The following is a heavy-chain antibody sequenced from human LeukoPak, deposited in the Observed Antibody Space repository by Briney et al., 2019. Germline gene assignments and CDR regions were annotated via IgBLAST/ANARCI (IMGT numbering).Heavy chain of an antibody. CDR2: IYYSGST. J-gene: IGHJ6*03. CDR3: ARVQIHYDILTGYRYYYYMDV. CDR1: GGSISSYY. Sequence: SETLSLTCTVSGGSISSYYWSWIRQPPGKGREWIGYIYYSGSTNYNPSLKSRVTISVDTSKNQFSLKLSSVTAADTAVYYCARVQIHYDILTGYRYYYYMDVWGKGTTVTISS. V-gene: IGHV4-59*01. D-gene: IGHD3-9*01.